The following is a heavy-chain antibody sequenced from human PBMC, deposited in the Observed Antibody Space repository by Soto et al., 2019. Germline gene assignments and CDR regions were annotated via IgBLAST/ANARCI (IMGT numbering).Heavy chain of an antibody. Sequence: GGSLRLSCAASGFTFSSYAMSWVRQAPGKGLEWVSAISGSGGSTYYADPVKGRFTISRDNSKNTLYLQMNSLRAEDTAVYYCAKSLERRAAAIYFDYWGQGTLVTVSS. J-gene: IGHJ4*02. CDR2: ISGSGGST. D-gene: IGHD2-2*02. CDR3: AKSLERRAAAIYFDY. CDR1: GFTFSSYA. V-gene: IGHV3-23*01.